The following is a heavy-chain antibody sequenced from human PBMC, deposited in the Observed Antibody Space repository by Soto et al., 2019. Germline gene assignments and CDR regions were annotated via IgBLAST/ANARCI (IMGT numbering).Heavy chain of an antibody. Sequence: PSETLSLTCSVSGGSISSGYWTWIRHPPGKGLEWIGYVYHGGSINYNPSLRGRVTISVDTAKNQFSLSLSSVTAADTAIYYCARESPGAGHFDSWGQGTLVTVSS. CDR3: ARESPGAGHFDS. V-gene: IGHV4-59*01. CDR2: VYHGGSI. J-gene: IGHJ4*02. CDR1: GGSISSGY. D-gene: IGHD3-10*01.